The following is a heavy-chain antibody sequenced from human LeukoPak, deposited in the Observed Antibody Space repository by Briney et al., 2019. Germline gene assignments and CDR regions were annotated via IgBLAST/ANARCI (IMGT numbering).Heavy chain of an antibody. D-gene: IGHD5-24*01. CDR2: ISAYNGNT. CDR1: GYTFTSYG. Sequence: ASVKVSCKASGYTFTSYGISWVRQAPGQGLEWMGWISAYNGNTNYAQKLQGRVTMTTDTSTSTAYMELRSLRSDDTAVYYCARDQGDPEMATEEGTADWGQGTLVTVSS. J-gene: IGHJ4*02. CDR3: ARDQGDPEMATEEGTAD. V-gene: IGHV1-18*01.